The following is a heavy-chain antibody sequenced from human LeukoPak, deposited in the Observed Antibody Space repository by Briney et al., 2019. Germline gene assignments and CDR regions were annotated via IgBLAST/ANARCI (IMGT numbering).Heavy chain of an antibody. V-gene: IGHV4-59*08. CDR3: ASGDLRPDYYYGMDV. Sequence: SETLSLTCTVSGGSISSYYWSWIRQPPGKGLEWIGYIYYSGSTNYNPSLKSRVTISVDASKNQFSLKLSSVTAADTAVYYCASGDLRPDYYYGMDVWGQGTTVTVSS. CDR2: IYYSGST. J-gene: IGHJ6*02. CDR1: GGSISSYY.